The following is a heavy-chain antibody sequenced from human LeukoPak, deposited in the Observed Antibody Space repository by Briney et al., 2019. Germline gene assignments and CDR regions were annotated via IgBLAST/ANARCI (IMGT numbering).Heavy chain of an antibody. D-gene: IGHD5-12*01. CDR1: GFTFSSHT. CDR3: ARAPQLASNAFFDY. V-gene: IGHV3-7*01. J-gene: IGHJ4*02. Sequence: GGSLRLSCAASGFTFSSHTMSWVRQAPGKGLEWVASIKHDGSEKYYVDSVRGRFTISRDNTMNSLYLQMSSLRAEDTAVYYCARAPQLASNAFFDYWGQGTLVTVSS. CDR2: IKHDGSEK.